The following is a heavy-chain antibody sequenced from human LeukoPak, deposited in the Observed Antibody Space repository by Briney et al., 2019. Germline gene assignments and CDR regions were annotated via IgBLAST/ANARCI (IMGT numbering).Heavy chain of an antibody. CDR3: ARYRGGSYSAIDS. J-gene: IGHJ4*02. CDR2: ISSSSITI. Sequence: VQPGGSLRLSCAASGFTFSSYSLNWVRQAPGKGLEWGSFISSSSITIYYADSVKGRFTISRDNAEKSLYLQMNSLRAEDTAVYYCARYRGGSYSAIDSWGQGTLVTVSS. CDR1: GFTFSSYS. D-gene: IGHD2-15*01. V-gene: IGHV3-48*04.